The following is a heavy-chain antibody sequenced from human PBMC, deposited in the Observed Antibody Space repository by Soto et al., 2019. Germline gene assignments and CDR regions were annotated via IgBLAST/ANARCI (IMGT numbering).Heavy chain of an antibody. CDR1: GGSISSHY. Sequence: QVQLQESGPGLVKPSETLSLTCNVSGGSISSHYWSWIRQPPGKGLEWIGYIYYTGSTNYNPSLKSRASISVDTSNNQFSLRLRSVTAADTAVYYCARPDNYFFYVDVWGKGTTVSVSS. CDR2: IYYTGST. CDR3: ARPDNYFFYVDV. J-gene: IGHJ6*03. V-gene: IGHV4-59*08.